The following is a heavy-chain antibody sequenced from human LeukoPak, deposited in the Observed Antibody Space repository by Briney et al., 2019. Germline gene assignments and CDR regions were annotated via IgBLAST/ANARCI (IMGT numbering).Heavy chain of an antibody. CDR2: IYTSGST. V-gene: IGHV4-4*07. CDR3: ARGAYYYGSGSNDNWFDP. CDR1: GGSISSYY. J-gene: IGHJ5*02. Sequence: SETLSLTCTVSGGSISSYYWSWIRQPAGKGLEWIGRIYTSGSTNYNPSLKSRVTMSVDTSKNQFSLKLSSVTAADTAVYYCARGAYYYGSGSNDNWFDPWGQGTLVTVSS. D-gene: IGHD3-10*01.